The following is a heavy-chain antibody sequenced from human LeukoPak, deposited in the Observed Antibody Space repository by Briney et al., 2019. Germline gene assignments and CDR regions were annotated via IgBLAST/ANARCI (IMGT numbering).Heavy chain of an antibody. CDR3: ARDPTYDSGSPLGY. Sequence: GGSLRLSCAASGFPFSRYWMTWVRQAPGKGLEWVANIKYDGSEKFYVGSVRGRFTISRDNTNNSLHLQMNSLRAEDTAIYYCARDPTYDSGSPLGYGGQGTLVAVSS. J-gene: IGHJ4*02. V-gene: IGHV3-7*01. CDR2: IKYDGSEK. D-gene: IGHD3-10*01. CDR1: GFPFSRYW.